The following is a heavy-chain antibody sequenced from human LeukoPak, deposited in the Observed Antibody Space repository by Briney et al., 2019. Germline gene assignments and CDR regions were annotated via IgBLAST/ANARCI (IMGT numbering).Heavy chain of an antibody. D-gene: IGHD6-19*01. CDR2: VYYSGST. J-gene: IGHJ4*02. CDR1: GGSISSYY. CDR3: AREYSSGWSGTGY. V-gene: IGHV4-59*01. Sequence: SETLSLTCTVSGGSISSYYWSWIRQPPGKGLEWIGYVYYSGSTNYNPSLEGRVTISVDTSKNQFSLKLSSVTAADTAVYYCAREYSSGWSGTGYWGQGTLVTVSS.